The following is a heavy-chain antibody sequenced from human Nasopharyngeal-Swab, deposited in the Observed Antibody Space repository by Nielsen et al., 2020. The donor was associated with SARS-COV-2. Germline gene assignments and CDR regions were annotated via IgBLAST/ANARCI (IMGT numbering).Heavy chain of an antibody. D-gene: IGHD3-10*01. CDR1: GYTFTGYY. Sequence: ASVKVSCKASGYTFTGYYMHWVRQAPGQGLEWMGIINPSGGSTSYAQKFQGRVTMTRDTSTSTVYMELSSLRSEDTAVYYCARVAYYYGSGSYKSPLSFDPWGQGTLVTVSS. V-gene: IGHV1-46*01. J-gene: IGHJ5*02. CDR2: INPSGGST. CDR3: ARVAYYYGSGSYKSPLSFDP.